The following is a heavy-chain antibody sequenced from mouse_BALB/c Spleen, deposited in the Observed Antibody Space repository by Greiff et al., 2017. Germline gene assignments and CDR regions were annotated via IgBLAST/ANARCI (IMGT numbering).Heavy chain of an antibody. CDR2: IRLKSNNYAT. CDR1: GFTFSHYW. CDR3: TRPLYDYGFDY. Sequence: EVKVEESGGGLVQPGGSMKLSCVASGFTFSHYWMNWVRQSPEKGLEWVAEIRLKSNNYATHYAESVKGRFTISRDDSKSSVYLQMNNLRAEDTGIYYCTRPLYDYGFDYGGQGTTLTVSS. D-gene: IGHD2-4*01. V-gene: IGHV6-6*02. J-gene: IGHJ2*01.